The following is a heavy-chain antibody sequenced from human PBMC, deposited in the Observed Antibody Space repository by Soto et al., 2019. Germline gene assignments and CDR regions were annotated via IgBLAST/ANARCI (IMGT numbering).Heavy chain of an antibody. CDR3: ASPNMTTLAFDI. CDR2: IIPIFGTA. V-gene: IGHV1-69*12. CDR1: GGTFSSYA. D-gene: IGHD4-17*01. Sequence: QVQLVQSGAEVKKPGSSVKVSCKASGGTFSSYAISWVRQGPGQGLEWMGGIIPIFGTANYAQKFQGRVTITADESTSTAYMELISLRSEDTAVYYCASPNMTTLAFDIWGQGTMVAVSS. J-gene: IGHJ3*02.